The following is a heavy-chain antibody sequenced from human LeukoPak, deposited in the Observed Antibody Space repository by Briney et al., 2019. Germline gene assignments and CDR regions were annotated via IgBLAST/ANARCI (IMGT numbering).Heavy chain of an antibody. D-gene: IGHD6-19*01. CDR1: GFTFSDYY. J-gene: IGHJ2*01. CDR3: ARAVSSGWYGWYFDL. Sequence: GGSLRLSCAASGFTFSDYYMSWIRQAPGKGLEWVSYISSSGSTIYYADSVKGRFTISRDNAKNSLYLQMNSLRAEDTAVYYCARAVSSGWYGWYFDLWGRGTLVTVSS. CDR2: ISSSGSTI. V-gene: IGHV3-11*01.